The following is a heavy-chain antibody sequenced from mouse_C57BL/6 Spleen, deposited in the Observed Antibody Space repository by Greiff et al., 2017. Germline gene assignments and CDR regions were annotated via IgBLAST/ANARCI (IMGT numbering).Heavy chain of an antibody. V-gene: IGHV3-6*01. J-gene: IGHJ4*01. D-gene: IGHD1-1*01. CDR2: ISYDGSN. Sequence: EVQLVESGPGLVKPSQSLSLTCSVTGYSITSGYYWNWIRQFPGNKLEWMGYISYDGSNNYNPSLKNRISITRDTSKNQFFLKLNSVTTEDTATYYCARDRSYGYAMDYWGQGTSVTVSS. CDR1: GYSITSGYY. CDR3: ARDRSYGYAMDY.